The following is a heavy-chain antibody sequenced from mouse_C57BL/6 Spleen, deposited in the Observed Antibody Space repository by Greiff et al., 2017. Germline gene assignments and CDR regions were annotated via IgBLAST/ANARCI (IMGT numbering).Heavy chain of an antibody. Sequence: VQLQQPGAELVRPGSSVKLSCKASGYTFTSYWMHWVKQRPIQGLEWIGNIDPSDCETHYNQKFKDKATLTVDKSSSTAYMQLSSLTSEDSAVYYCARGTGTGYFDYWGQGTTLTVSS. J-gene: IGHJ2*01. V-gene: IGHV1-52*01. CDR3: ARGTGTGYFDY. CDR2: IDPSDCET. CDR1: GYTFTSYW. D-gene: IGHD4-1*01.